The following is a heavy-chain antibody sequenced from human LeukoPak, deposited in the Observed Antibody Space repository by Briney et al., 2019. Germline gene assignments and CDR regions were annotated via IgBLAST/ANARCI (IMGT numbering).Heavy chain of an antibody. V-gene: IGHV4-59*08. CDR3: HGYYYSYDAFDI. Sequence: SETLSLTCTVSGGSISSYYWSWIRQPPGKGLEWIGYIYYSGSTNYNPSLKSRVTISVDTSKNQFSLKLSSVTAADTAVHYCHGYYYSYDAFDIWGQGTMVTVSS. CDR2: IYYSGST. J-gene: IGHJ3*02. CDR1: GGSISSYY. D-gene: IGHD3-22*01.